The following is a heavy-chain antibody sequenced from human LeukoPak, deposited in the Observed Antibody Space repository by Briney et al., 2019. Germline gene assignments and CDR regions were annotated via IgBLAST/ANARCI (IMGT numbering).Heavy chain of an antibody. V-gene: IGHV1-18*01. D-gene: IGHD2-15*01. Sequence: ASVKVSCKASGYTFTSYDINWVRQAPGQGIEWMGWIIGNNGNTNYAEKFQGRVTMTTDTSTSTAYMDLRNLRSDDTAMYYCARAGWCSGGSCYPGAFDFWGQGTMVTVS. CDR2: IIGNNGNT. J-gene: IGHJ3*01. CDR1: GYTFTSYD. CDR3: ARAGWCSGGSCYPGAFDF.